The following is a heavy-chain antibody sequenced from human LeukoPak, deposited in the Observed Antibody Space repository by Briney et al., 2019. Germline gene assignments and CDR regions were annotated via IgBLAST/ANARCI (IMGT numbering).Heavy chain of an antibody. CDR1: GFSRRYW. V-gene: IGHV3-74*01. D-gene: IGHD3-22*01. J-gene: IGHJ4*02. CDR3: ANDLSGYYDY. CDR2: INEDGTYT. Sequence: PGGSLRLSCVDSGFSRRYWMHWVRQVPGKGXXWVSRINEDGTYTSXXXSVKGRFTISRDNAKNTLYLQMNSLSVDDTAVYYCANDLSGYYDYWGQGTLVTVSS.